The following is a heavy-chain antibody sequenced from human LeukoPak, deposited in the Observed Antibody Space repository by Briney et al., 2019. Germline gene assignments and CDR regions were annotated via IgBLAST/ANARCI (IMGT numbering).Heavy chain of an antibody. CDR2: IKQDGSEK. Sequence: PGGSLRLSCATSGFTFSSYWMSWVRQAPGEGMEWVANIKQDGSEKYYVDSVKGRFSISRDNDKKSLILQMNSLRAEDTAVYYCARDYYDSIAYPMPHYWGQGTLVTVSS. J-gene: IGHJ4*02. CDR3: ARDYYDSIAYPMPHY. V-gene: IGHV3-7*01. CDR1: GFTFSSYW. D-gene: IGHD3-22*01.